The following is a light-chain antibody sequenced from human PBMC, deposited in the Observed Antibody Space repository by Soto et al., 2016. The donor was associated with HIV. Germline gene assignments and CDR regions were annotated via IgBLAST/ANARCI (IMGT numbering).Light chain of an antibody. CDR1: QIHSKS. V-gene: IGLV3-21*01. Sequence: SYVLTQPPSVSVAPGKTASITCGGIQIHSKSVHWYQQKPGQAPVLVVYDDTDRPSGIPERLSGSNSGNTATLTITRVEAGDEADYYCQVWFSDSDHLGIFGPGTKVTVL. J-gene: IGLJ1*01. CDR3: QVWFSDSDHLGI. CDR2: DDT.